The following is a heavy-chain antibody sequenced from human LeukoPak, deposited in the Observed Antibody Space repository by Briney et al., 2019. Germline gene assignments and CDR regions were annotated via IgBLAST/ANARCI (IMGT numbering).Heavy chain of an antibody. V-gene: IGHV1-69*04. D-gene: IGHD1-26*01. CDR1: GGTFSSYA. Sequence: GASLKVSCKASGGTFSSYAISWVRQAPGQGLEWMGRIIPILGIANYAQKFQGRVTITADKSTSTAYMELSSLRSEDTAVYYCARETSYSGSYYHAFDIWGQGTMVTVSS. CDR3: ARETSYSGSYYHAFDI. J-gene: IGHJ3*02. CDR2: IIPILGIA.